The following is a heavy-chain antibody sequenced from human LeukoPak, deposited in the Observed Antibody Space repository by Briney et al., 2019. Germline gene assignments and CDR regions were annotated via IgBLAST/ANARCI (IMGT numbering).Heavy chain of an antibody. V-gene: IGHV3-11*05. CDR1: GFTFSDYY. J-gene: IGHJ4*02. CDR2: ISTRSTYT. Sequence: GGSLRLSCAASGFTFSDYYMSWIRQAPGKRLEWVSYISTRSTYTSYADSVKGRFTVSRDDAKNSLYLQMNSLRAEDTAVYYCVRGDYGDYTLFDYWGQGTLVTVSS. CDR3: VRGDYGDYTLFDY. D-gene: IGHD4-17*01.